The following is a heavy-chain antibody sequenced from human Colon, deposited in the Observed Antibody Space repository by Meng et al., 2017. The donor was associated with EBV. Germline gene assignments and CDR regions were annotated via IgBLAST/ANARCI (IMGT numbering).Heavy chain of an antibody. CDR3: ARGPYCGGDCYWFDP. CDR1: GDSISSGDYS. D-gene: IGHD2-21*02. J-gene: IGHJ5*02. CDR2: IYHGGTT. V-gene: IGHV4-30-2*01. Sequence: QGQLQRWGAGLLRPSQSLSPTFAGSGDSISSGDYSWSWIRQPPGQGLEWIGYIYHGGTTYNTSLKSRVTISVDNSKNQFSLRLTSVTAADTAVYYCARGPYCGGDCYWFDPWGQGTLVTVSS.